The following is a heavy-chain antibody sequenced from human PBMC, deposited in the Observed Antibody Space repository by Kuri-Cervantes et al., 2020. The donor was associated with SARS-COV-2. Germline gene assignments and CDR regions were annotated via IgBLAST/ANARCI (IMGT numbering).Heavy chain of an antibody. CDR3: SRASTPYQYYGMDV. CDR2: IYHSGST. CDR1: GGSISTYY. V-gene: IGHV4-59*01. D-gene: IGHD2-15*01. Sequence: SETLSLTCTVSGGSISTYYWSWIRQPPGKGLEWIGYIYHSGSTTYNPSLKNRVTISVDTSKNQFSLKLNSVTAADTAVYYCSRASTPYQYYGMDVWGQGTTVTVSS. J-gene: IGHJ6*02.